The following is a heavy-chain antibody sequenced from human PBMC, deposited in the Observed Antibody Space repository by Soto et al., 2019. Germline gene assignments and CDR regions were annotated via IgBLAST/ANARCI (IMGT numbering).Heavy chain of an antibody. Sequence: PSETLSLTCAVSGYSISSGYYWGWIRQPPGKGLEWIGSIYHSGSTYYNPSLKSRVTISVDTSKNQFSLKLSSVTAADTAVYYCARDHTQVWLQSISDYYYYGMDVWGQGTTVTVSS. CDR3: ARDHTQVWLQSISDYYYYGMDV. CDR2: IYHSGST. CDR1: GYSISSGYY. D-gene: IGHD5-12*01. V-gene: IGHV4-38-2*02. J-gene: IGHJ6*02.